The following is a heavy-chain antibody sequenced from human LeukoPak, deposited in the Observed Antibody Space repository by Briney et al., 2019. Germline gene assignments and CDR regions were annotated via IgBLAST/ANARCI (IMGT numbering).Heavy chain of an antibody. Sequence: PGGSLRLSCAAPGFPFSSYSMNGVRQLPGEGLEWVSSISSSSSYIYYADSVKGRSTISRDNAKNSLHIKMKSPRAENTAVYFCARGTGKTKAFDAWGHGTMVTVSS. CDR3: ARGTGKTKAFDA. J-gene: IGHJ3*01. V-gene: IGHV3-21*01. CDR2: ISSSSSYI. CDR1: GFPFSSYS. D-gene: IGHD1/OR15-1a*01.